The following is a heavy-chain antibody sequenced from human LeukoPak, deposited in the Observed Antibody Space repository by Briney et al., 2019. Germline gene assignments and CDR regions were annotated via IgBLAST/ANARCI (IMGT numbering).Heavy chain of an antibody. Sequence: PGGSLRLSCATSGFTSSSYWMSWVRQTPGKGLEWVANIKEDGSEEHYVDSVKGRFTISRDNAQNSLFLQMTSLRAEDTAVYYCAELGITMIGGVWGKGTTVTISS. D-gene: IGHD3-10*02. CDR2: IKEDGSEE. CDR3: AELGITMIGGV. V-gene: IGHV3-7*01. J-gene: IGHJ6*04. CDR1: GFTSSSYW.